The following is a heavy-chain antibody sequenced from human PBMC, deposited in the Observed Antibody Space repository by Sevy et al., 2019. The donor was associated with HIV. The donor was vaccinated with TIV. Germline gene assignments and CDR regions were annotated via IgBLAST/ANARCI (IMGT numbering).Heavy chain of an antibody. CDR1: GFTFSSYS. D-gene: IGHD2-2*01. CDR2: ISSSSSYI. V-gene: IGHV3-21*01. Sequence: GGSLRLSCAASGFTFSSYSMNWVRQAPGKGLEWVSSISSSSSYIYYADSVKGRFTISRDNAKNSLYLQMNSLRAEDTAVYYCARGHCSSTSCSYYYGMDVWGLGTTVTVSS. J-gene: IGHJ6*02. CDR3: ARGHCSSTSCSYYYGMDV.